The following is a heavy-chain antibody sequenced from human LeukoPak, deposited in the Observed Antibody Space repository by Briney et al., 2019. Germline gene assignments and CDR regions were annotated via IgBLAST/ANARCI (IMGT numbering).Heavy chain of an antibody. Sequence: SETLSLTCTVSGDFITAYYWSWIRQPPGKGLEWIGYVYYSGSTEYNPSLRSRVTISVGTSKNQFSLNLNSVTAADTAVYYCARGGDRSFDYWGQGTLVTVSS. J-gene: IGHJ4*02. CDR1: GDFITAYY. D-gene: IGHD3-10*01. CDR3: ARGGDRSFDY. CDR2: VYYSGST. V-gene: IGHV4-59*12.